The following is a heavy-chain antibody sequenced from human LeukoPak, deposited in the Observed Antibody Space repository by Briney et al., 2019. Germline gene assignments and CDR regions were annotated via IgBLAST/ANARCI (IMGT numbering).Heavy chain of an antibody. D-gene: IGHD6-13*01. CDR1: GFTFSSYT. Sequence: GGSLRLSCAASGFTFSSYTMPWVRKAPGKGLEYVSAISRDGVSTYYGNSVKGRFPISKDNSKNTLFLQMGSLRAEDMVVYYGARGYQGGSSGYYFDYWGQGILVTVSS. CDR2: ISRDGVST. CDR3: ARGYQGGSSGYYFDY. V-gene: IGHV3-64*01. J-gene: IGHJ4*02.